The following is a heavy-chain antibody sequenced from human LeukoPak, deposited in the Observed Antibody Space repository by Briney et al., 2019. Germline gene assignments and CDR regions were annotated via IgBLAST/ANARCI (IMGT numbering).Heavy chain of an antibody. D-gene: IGHD2-8*01. CDR1: GYTFTGYW. V-gene: IGHV1-46*01. J-gene: IGHJ4*02. Sequence: GASVKLSCKAFGYTFTGYWMHWVRQAPGQGPEWMGVISPSGGSTIYAQRFQGRVTMTRDTSTSTVYMELSSLRSEDTAVYYCARGANWDYDYWGQGTLVTVSS. CDR3: ARGANWDYDY. CDR2: ISPSGGST.